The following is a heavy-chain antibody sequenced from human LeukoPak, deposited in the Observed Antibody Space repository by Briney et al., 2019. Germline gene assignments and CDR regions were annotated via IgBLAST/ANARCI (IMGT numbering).Heavy chain of an antibody. CDR3: ARGDAFSGDH. CDR2: IHPEGSEK. Sequence: GGSLRLSCAVSGFSFTNFWMSWVRQAPGRGLEWVANIHPEGSEKYHVESVKGRFTISRDNTKNLLFLQMNGLRVEDTAVYYCARGDAFSGDHWGQGTLVTVSS. J-gene: IGHJ4*02. V-gene: IGHV3-7*04. CDR1: GFSFTNFW.